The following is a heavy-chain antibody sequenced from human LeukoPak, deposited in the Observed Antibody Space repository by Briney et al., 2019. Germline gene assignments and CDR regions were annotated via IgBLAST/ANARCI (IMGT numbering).Heavy chain of an antibody. J-gene: IGHJ4*02. D-gene: IGHD4-17*01. V-gene: IGHV3-23*01. Sequence: GGSLRLSCAASGFTFSSYSMNWVRQAPGKGLEWVSAISGSGGSTYYADSVKGRFTISRDNSKNTLYLQMNSLRAEDTAVYYCAKSPYDYGDYLPDYWGQGTLVTVSS. CDR2: ISGSGGST. CDR1: GFTFSSYS. CDR3: AKSPYDYGDYLPDY.